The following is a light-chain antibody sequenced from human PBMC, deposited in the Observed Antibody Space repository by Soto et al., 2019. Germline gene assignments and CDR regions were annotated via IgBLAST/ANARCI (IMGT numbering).Light chain of an antibody. CDR1: SSDVGSYNL. CDR3: CSYAGSSPCPVV. J-gene: IGLJ2*01. CDR2: EGS. Sequence: QSALTQPDSVSGSPGQSITISCTATSSDVGSYNLVSWYQQHPGKAPKLMIYEGSKRPSGVSKRVSGSKSGNTASLTISGLQAEDEADYYCCSYAGSSPCPVVVGGGTKVTVL. V-gene: IGLV2-23*01.